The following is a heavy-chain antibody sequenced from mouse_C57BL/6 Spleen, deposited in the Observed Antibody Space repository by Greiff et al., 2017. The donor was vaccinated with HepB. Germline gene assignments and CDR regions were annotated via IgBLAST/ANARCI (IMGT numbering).Heavy chain of an antibody. CDR1: GFTFSDYG. CDR2: ISSGSSTI. V-gene: IGHV5-17*01. CDR3: ARAYGNSWFAY. D-gene: IGHD2-1*01. J-gene: IGHJ3*01. Sequence: EVHLVESGGGLVKPGGSLKLSCAASGFTFSDYGMHWVRQAPEKGLEWVAYISSGSSTIYYADTVKGRFTISRDNAKNTLFLQMTSLRSEDTAMYYCARAYGNSWFAYWGQGTLVTVSA.